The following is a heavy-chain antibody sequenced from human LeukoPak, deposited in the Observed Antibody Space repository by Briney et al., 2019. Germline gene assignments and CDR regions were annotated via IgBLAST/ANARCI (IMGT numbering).Heavy chain of an antibody. Sequence: GGTLRLSCAASGFAFSNYGMNWVRQAPGKGLEWVSGITGSGGTTYYADSVKGRFTISRDNSKNTLYLQMNSLRAEDTAVYYCAKDAEVGATSPDWFDPWGQGTLVTVSS. D-gene: IGHD1-26*01. V-gene: IGHV3-23*01. CDR2: ITGSGGTT. J-gene: IGHJ5*02. CDR3: AKDAEVGATSPDWFDP. CDR1: GFAFSNYG.